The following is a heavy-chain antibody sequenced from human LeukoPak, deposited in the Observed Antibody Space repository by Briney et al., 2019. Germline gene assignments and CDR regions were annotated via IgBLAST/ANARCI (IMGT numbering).Heavy chain of an antibody. J-gene: IGHJ5*02. CDR3: ARAYGDYYWFDP. V-gene: IGHV4-39*07. CDR2: LYYSGNT. Sequence: SETLSLTCTVSGGSISSSSYYWGWIRQPPGKGLEWIGSLYYSGNTYYNPSLKSRVTTSVDTSKNQFSLKLTSVTAADTAVYYCARAYGDYYWFDPWGRGTLVTVSS. CDR1: GGSISSSSYY. D-gene: IGHD4-17*01.